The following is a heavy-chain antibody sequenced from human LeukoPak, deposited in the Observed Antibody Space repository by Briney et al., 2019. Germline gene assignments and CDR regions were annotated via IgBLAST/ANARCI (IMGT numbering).Heavy chain of an antibody. J-gene: IGHJ4*02. CDR1: GGSMNSYF. V-gene: IGHV4-4*07. Sequence: SETLSLTCTVSGGSMNSYFWTWIRQPAGKGLEWIGRTYTSGNTNYNPSLKSRVTLSVDTSKNQFSLNLTSVTAADTAVYYCARELVGAASPRPTDYWGQGTLVTVSS. D-gene: IGHD1-26*01. CDR2: TYTSGNT. CDR3: ARELVGAASPRPTDY.